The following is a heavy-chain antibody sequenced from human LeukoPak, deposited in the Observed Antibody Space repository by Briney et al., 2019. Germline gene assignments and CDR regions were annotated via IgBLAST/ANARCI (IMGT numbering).Heavy chain of an antibody. CDR3: ARVLRDYGGNTFDY. J-gene: IGHJ4*02. Sequence: SETLSLTCTVSGGSISSSSYYWGWIRQPPGKGLEWIGSIYYSGSTYYNPSLKSRVTISVDTSKNQFSLKLSSVTAADTAVYYCARVLRDYGGNTFDYWGQGTLVTVSS. CDR1: GGSISSSSYY. D-gene: IGHD4-17*01. CDR2: IYYSGST. V-gene: IGHV4-39*07.